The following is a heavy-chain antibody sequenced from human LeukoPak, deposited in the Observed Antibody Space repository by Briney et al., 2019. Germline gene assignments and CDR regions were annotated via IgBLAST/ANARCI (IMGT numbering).Heavy chain of an antibody. D-gene: IGHD3-22*01. CDR2: INPSGGST. CDR3: ARVQGYYDSSGYQSDPNWFDP. Sequence: ASVKVSCKASGYTFTSYYMHWVRQAPGQGLEWMGIINPSGGSTSYAQKFQGRVTTTRDTSTSTVYMELSSLRSEDTAVYYCARVQGYYDSSGYQSDPNWFDPWGQGTLVTVSS. CDR1: GYTFTSYY. J-gene: IGHJ5*02. V-gene: IGHV1-46*01.